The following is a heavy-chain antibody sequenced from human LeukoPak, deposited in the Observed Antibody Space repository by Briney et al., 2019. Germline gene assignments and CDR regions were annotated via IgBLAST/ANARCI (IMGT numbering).Heavy chain of an antibody. CDR1: GFTFGIYA. J-gene: IGHJ5*02. D-gene: IGHD2-15*01. V-gene: IGHV3-48*01. CDR3: ARRGRRGPYCSGGSCYPYNWFDP. Sequence: GGSLRLSCAASGFTFGIYAMNWVRQAPGKGLEWVSYIGPSGSNIYYADSVKGRFTIYRDNAKDSLYLQMNSLRAEDTAVYYCARRGRRGPYCSGGSCYPYNWFDPWGQGTLVTVSS. CDR2: IGPSGSNI.